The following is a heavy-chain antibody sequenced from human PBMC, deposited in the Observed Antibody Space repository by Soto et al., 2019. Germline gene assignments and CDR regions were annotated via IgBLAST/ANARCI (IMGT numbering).Heavy chain of an antibody. CDR2: IYGGDSDT. CDR3: ARLHGSPGSYYGLDV. CDR1: GYNFATSW. J-gene: IGHJ6*02. Sequence: GESLKICCKGSGYNFATSWTVWVRQMPGKGLELMGIIYGGDSDTKYSPSFEGQVTISADKSITTAYLQWSSRKTSDSAMYYCARLHGSPGSYYGLDVWGQGSTVTVSS. V-gene: IGHV5-51*01. D-gene: IGHD6-13*01.